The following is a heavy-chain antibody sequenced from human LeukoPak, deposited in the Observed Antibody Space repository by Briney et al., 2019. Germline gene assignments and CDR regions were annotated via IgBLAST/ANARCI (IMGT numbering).Heavy chain of an antibody. CDR1: GGSISSYY. V-gene: IGHV4-59*01. CDR3: ASHDFWSGYFGY. CDR2: IYYSGST. Sequence: PSETLSLTCTVSGGSISSYYWSWIRQPPGKGPEWIGYIYYSGSTNYNPSLKSRVTISGDTSKNQFSLKLSSVTAADTAVYYCASHDFWSGYFGYWGQGTLVTVSS. J-gene: IGHJ4*02. D-gene: IGHD3-3*01.